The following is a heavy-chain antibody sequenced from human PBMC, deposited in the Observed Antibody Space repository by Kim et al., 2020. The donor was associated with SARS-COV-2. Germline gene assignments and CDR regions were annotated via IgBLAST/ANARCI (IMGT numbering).Heavy chain of an antibody. CDR1: GFTFSSYA. CDR3: AKVDCGGDCYPYYFDY. J-gene: IGHJ4*02. CDR2: IYSGGSST. D-gene: IGHD2-21*02. V-gene: IGHV3-23*03. Sequence: GGSLRLSCAASGFTFSSYAMSWVRQAPGKGLEWVSVIYSGGSSTFYADSVKGRFTISRDNSKNTLFLQMNSLRAEDTAVYYCAKVDCGGDCYPYYFDYCGQGTLVTVSS.